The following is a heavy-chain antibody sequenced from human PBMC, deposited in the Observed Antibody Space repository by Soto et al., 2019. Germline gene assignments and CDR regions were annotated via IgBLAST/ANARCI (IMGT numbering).Heavy chain of an antibody. CDR3: AKVVGQQLAPFDY. CDR1: GFTFSSYA. Sequence: SGGSLRLSCAASGFTFSSYAMSWVRQAPGKGLEWVSAISGSGGSTYYADSVKGRFTISRDNSKNTLYLQMNSLRAEDTAVYYCAKVVGQQLAPFDYWGQGTLVTVSS. D-gene: IGHD6-13*01. J-gene: IGHJ4*02. CDR2: ISGSGGST. V-gene: IGHV3-23*01.